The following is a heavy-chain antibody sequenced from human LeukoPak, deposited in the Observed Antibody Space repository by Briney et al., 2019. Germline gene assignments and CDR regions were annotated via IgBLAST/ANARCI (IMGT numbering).Heavy chain of an antibody. J-gene: IGHJ5*02. CDR3: VRDHEVITPAVGHWFDP. Sequence: SETLSLTCTVSGGPIGSHYWSWIRQPPGKGLEWIGYIHYTGHTRYNPSLTNRVSISADTSKNQFSLILNSLTTADTAVYYCVRDHEVITPAVGHWFDPWGQGPSRRLL. D-gene: IGHD4-23*01. CDR1: GGPIGSHY. CDR2: IHYTGHT. V-gene: IGHV4-59*11.